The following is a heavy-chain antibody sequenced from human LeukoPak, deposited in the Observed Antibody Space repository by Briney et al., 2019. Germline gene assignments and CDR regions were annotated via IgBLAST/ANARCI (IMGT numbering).Heavy chain of an antibody. CDR2: LHYSGSA. CDR3: VRGVVAGKRTPGY. J-gene: IGHJ4*02. V-gene: IGHV4-30-4*01. Sequence: KPSQTLSLTCTVSGGSISSGDYYWSWIRQPPGKGLEWIGTLHYSGSAYYNPSLKSRVTTSVDASSNQFSLNLRSVTASDTAMYYCVRGVVAGKRTPGYWGQGILVTVSS. CDR1: GGSISSGDYY. D-gene: IGHD6-19*01.